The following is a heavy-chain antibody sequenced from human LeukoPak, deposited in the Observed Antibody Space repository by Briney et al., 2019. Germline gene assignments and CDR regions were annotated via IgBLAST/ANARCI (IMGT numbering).Heavy chain of an antibody. CDR1: GGSISGYY. Sequence: SETLSLTCTVSGGSISGYYWSWIRQPPGKGLEWIGYIYYSGSTNYNPSLKSRVTISVDTSKNQFSLKLSSVTAADTAVYYCAGQTYQLLWFGELFPEYFQHWGQGTLVTVSS. D-gene: IGHD3-10*01. V-gene: IGHV4-59*08. J-gene: IGHJ1*01. CDR2: IYYSGST. CDR3: AGQTYQLLWFGELFPEYFQH.